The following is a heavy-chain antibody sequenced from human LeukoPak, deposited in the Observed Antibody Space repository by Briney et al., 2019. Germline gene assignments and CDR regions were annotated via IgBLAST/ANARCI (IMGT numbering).Heavy chain of an antibody. CDR2: IYHTGDT. Sequence: SETLSLTCGVHGVSFSDYYWGWIRQSPGKGLEWIGEIYHTGDTHYNPSLKSRVTISIDTSKNQFSLNVTSLTAADTSVYYCARGRHRIDYDPTGRSLVHVYFDNWGQGSLVTVSS. CDR3: ARGRHRIDYDPTGRSLVHVYFDN. V-gene: IGHV4-34*01. J-gene: IGHJ4*02. CDR1: GVSFSDYY. D-gene: IGHD3-16*01.